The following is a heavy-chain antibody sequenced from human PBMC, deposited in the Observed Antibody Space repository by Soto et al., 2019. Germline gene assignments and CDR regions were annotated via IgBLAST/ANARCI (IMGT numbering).Heavy chain of an antibody. D-gene: IGHD1-1*01. J-gene: IGHJ4*02. CDR3: LRDQRHWNEFADQ. V-gene: IGHV3-74*01. Sequence: EVQLVESGGGLVQPGGSLRLSGAASGFAFGSYWMHWVRQAPGKGLVWVSRISQDGTIATQADSVKGRFTISRDNAKNTLYLQMNSLRADDTAVYYCLRDQRHWNEFADQWGQGTLVTVSS. CDR1: GFAFGSYW. CDR2: ISQDGTIA.